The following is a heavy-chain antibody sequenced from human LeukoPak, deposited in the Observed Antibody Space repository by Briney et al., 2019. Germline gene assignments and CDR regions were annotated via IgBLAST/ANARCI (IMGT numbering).Heavy chain of an antibody. V-gene: IGHV1-18*01. D-gene: IGHD4-17*01. CDR2: ISAYNGNT. CDR1: GYTFTSYG. Sequence: ASVKVSCKASGYTFTSYGISWVRQAPGQGLEWMGWISAYNGNTNYAQKLRGRVTMTTDTSTSTAYMELRSLRSDDTAVYYCARDDNDYGNYYYGMDVWGQGTTVTVSS. J-gene: IGHJ6*02. CDR3: ARDDNDYGNYYYGMDV.